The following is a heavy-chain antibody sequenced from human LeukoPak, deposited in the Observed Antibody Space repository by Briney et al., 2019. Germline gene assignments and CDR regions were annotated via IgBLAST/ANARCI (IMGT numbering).Heavy chain of an antibody. D-gene: IGHD6-19*01. CDR1: GGSISSSTCY. Sequence: SETLSLTCTVSGGSISSSTCYWDWIRQPPGKGLEWIGEVSQTGTTYYDPSLTGRITISVDRSRNQFSLTLRSATAADTGVYYCASHMAVPGTRGFDDWGQGIPVTVSS. CDR2: VSQTGTT. J-gene: IGHJ4*02. V-gene: IGHV4-39*07. CDR3: ASHMAVPGTRGFDD.